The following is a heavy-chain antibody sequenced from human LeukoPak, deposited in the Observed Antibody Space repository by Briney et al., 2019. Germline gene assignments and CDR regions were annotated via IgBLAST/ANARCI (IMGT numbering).Heavy chain of an antibody. CDR2: ISGSGGST. V-gene: IGHV3-23*01. J-gene: IGHJ2*01. Sequence: GGSLRLSCAASGFTFSSYGMSWARHAPGKGLEWVSAISGSGGSTYYADSVKGRFTISRDNSKNTLYLQMNSLRAEDTAVYYCAKNRPRDSSGPRYFDLWGRGTLVTVSS. CDR3: AKNRPRDSSGPRYFDL. CDR1: GFTFSSYG. D-gene: IGHD3-22*01.